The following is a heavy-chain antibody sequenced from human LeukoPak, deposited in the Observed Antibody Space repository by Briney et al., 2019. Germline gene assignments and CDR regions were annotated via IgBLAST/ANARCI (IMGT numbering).Heavy chain of an antibody. J-gene: IGHJ4*02. D-gene: IGHD5-18*01. CDR3: AKGQDTYGHPFDY. CDR1: GFTFSNYA. V-gene: IGHV3-23*01. Sequence: GGSLRLSCAASGFTFSNYAMTWVRQAPGKGLEWASVISGSGSNTDYADSVKGRFIISRDNSKNTLYLQMNSLRAEDTAVYYCAKGQDTYGHPFDYWGQGTLVTVSS. CDR2: ISGSGSNT.